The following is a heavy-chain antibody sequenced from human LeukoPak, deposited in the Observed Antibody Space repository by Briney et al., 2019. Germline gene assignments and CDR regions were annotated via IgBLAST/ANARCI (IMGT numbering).Heavy chain of an antibody. D-gene: IGHD6-19*01. CDR2: ILSDGSKT. V-gene: IGHV3-30*02. J-gene: IGHJ4*02. Sequence: GGSLRLSCAASGFTFSSDAMHWVRQAPGKGPEWVAIILSDGSKTYYPDSVRGRFTISRDNSKNTLYLQMNSLRAEDTAVYYCAKDILSSGWYGSNYWGQGTLVTVSS. CDR3: AKDILSSGWYGSNY. CDR1: GFTFSSDA.